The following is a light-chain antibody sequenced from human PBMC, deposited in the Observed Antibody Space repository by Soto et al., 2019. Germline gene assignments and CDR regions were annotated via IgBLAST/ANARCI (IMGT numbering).Light chain of an antibody. CDR2: AVS. V-gene: IGLV2-14*01. J-gene: IGLJ1*01. CDR3: SSYTSSSTYV. Sequence: QSALTQPASVSGSPGQSITISCTGTSSDIGGHNYVSWYQQHPGKAPQLMIYAVSNRPSGVSNRFSGSKSGNTASLTISGLQAEDEAGYYCSSYTSSSTYVFGTGTKVTVL. CDR1: SSDIGGHNY.